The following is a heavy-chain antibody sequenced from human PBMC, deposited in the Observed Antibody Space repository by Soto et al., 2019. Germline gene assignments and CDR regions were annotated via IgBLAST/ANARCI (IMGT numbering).Heavy chain of an antibody. D-gene: IGHD4-17*01. CDR1: GFTVSSNY. CDR2: IYSGGST. V-gene: IGHV3-53*01. J-gene: IGHJ4*02. CDR3: ARDPTRLDYGGNSDY. Sequence: GGSLRLSCAASGFTVSSNYMSWVRQAPGKGLEWVSVIYSGGSTYYADSVKGRFTISRDNSKNTLYLQMNSLRAEDTAVYYCARDPTRLDYGGNSDYWDQGTLVTVSS.